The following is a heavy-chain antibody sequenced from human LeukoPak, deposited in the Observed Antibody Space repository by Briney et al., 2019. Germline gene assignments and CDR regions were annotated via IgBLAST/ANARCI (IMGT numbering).Heavy chain of an antibody. Sequence: SETLSLTCTVSGGSISSSSYYWGWIRQPPGKGLEWIGSIYYSGSTYYNPSLKSRVTISVDTSKNQFSLKLSSVTAADTAVYYCARGRYDILTGWDYYYMDVWGKGTTVTISS. CDR1: GGSISSSSYY. CDR3: ARGRYDILTGWDYYYMDV. J-gene: IGHJ6*03. D-gene: IGHD3-9*01. CDR2: IYYSGST. V-gene: IGHV4-39*01.